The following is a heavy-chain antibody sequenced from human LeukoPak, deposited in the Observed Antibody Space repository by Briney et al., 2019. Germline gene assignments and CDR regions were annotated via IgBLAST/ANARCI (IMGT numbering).Heavy chain of an antibody. CDR3: ARHPSSAWHADY. CDR1: GGSISTSSYC. CDR2: ISYSGTT. J-gene: IGHJ4*01. Sequence: SETLSLTCTVSGGSISTSSYCWGWIRQPPGKGLEWIGSISYSGTTYYSPSLKSRVTISVDTSNNQFSLRLTSVTATDTAVYFCARHPSSAWHADYWGHGTLVTVSS. V-gene: IGHV4-39*01. D-gene: IGHD6-25*01.